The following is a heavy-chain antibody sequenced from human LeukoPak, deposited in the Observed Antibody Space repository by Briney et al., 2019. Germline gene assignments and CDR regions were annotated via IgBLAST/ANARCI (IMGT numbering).Heavy chain of an antibody. CDR2: IGGSGVNT. V-gene: IGHV3-23*01. D-gene: IGHD1-1*01. J-gene: IGHJ4*02. CDR1: GFTFASCA. Sequence: PGGSLRLSCTASGFTFASCAMSWVRQAPGKGLEWVSTIGGSGVNTYYADSVKGRFPISRDNSKNTLFLQVSSLRAEDTAVYYCARAPCNERRIFDYWGQGPLVSVS. CDR3: ARAPCNERRIFDY.